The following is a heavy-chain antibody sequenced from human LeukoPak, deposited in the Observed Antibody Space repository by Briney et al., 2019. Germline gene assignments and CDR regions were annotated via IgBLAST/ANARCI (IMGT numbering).Heavy chain of an antibody. CDR2: IYYSGST. D-gene: IGHD5-18*01. V-gene: IGHV4-61*01. CDR3: ARDQGYNYRYGGSGMDV. CDR1: GDSVSNTNNY. J-gene: IGHJ6*02. Sequence: SETLSLTCTVSGDSVSNTNNYWSWIRQPPGKGLEWIGYIYYSGSTIYNPSLKSRVTISVDTSKNQFSLKLNSLTAADTAVYYCARDQGYNYRYGGSGMDVWGQGTTVIVSS.